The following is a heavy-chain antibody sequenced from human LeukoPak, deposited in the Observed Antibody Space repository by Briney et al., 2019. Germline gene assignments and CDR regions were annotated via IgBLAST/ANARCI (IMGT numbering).Heavy chain of an antibody. CDR1: GGSFSGYY. V-gene: IGHV4-34*01. D-gene: IGHD2-2*01. CDR3: ARHLRYCSSTSCYRAQNWFDP. Sequence: SETLSLTCAVYGGSFSGYYWSWIRQPPGEGLEWIGEINHSGSTNYNPSLKSRVTISVDTSKNQFSLKLSSVTAADTAVYYCARHLRYCSSTSCYRAQNWFDPWGQGTLVTVSS. CDR2: INHSGST. J-gene: IGHJ5*02.